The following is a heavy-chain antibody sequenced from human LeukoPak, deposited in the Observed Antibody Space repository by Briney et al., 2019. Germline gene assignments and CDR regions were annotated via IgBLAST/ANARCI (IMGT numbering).Heavy chain of an antibody. Sequence: GRSLRLSCAASGFTFSSYAMHWVRQAPGKGLEWVAVISYDGSNKCYADSVKGRFTISRDNSKNTLYLQMNSLRAEDTAVYYCARDLSSNGYLQYYFDYWGQGTLVTVSS. D-gene: IGHD4-11*01. V-gene: IGHV3-30-3*01. J-gene: IGHJ4*02. CDR3: ARDLSSNGYLQYYFDY. CDR2: ISYDGSNK. CDR1: GFTFSSYA.